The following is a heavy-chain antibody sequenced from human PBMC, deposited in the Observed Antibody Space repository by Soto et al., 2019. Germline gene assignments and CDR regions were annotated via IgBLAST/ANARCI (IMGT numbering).Heavy chain of an antibody. CDR3: ARGVVHYRENWFDP. D-gene: IGHD2-15*01. CDR2: IDYSGST. V-gene: IGHV4-31*03. J-gene: IGHJ5*02. Sequence: QVQLQESGPGLVKPSQTLSLTCTVSGGSISSGGYYWSWIRQHPGKGLEGIGYIDYSGSTYYNPPLKRRVTISVDTSKNQFSLKLSSVTAADTAVYYCARGVVHYRENWFDPWGQGTLVTVSS. CDR1: GGSISSGGYY.